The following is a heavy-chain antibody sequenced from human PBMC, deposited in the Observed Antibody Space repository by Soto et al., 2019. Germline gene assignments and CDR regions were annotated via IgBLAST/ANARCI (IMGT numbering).Heavy chain of an antibody. D-gene: IGHD3-10*01. Sequence: QVQLVQSGAEVKKPGASVKVSCKASGYTFTSYGISWVRQAPGQGLEWMGWISAYNGNTNYAQKLQDRVTMTTDTSTSTAYMELRSLRSDDTAVYYCARLILMVRGVIRLRFDPWGKGTLVTVSS. J-gene: IGHJ5*02. CDR2: ISAYNGNT. V-gene: IGHV1-18*01. CDR3: ARLILMVRGVIRLRFDP. CDR1: GYTFTSYG.